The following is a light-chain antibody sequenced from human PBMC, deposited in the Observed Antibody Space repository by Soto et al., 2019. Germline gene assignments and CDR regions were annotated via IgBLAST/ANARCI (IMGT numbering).Light chain of an antibody. J-gene: IGLJ3*02. CDR1: SSDVGGYNY. Sequence: QSALTQPRSVSGSPGQSVTISCTGTSSDVGGYNYVSWYQHHPAKAPKVIIYDVSKRPSGVPDRFSASKSGNTASLTISGLQAEDEADYYCYSYAGGNPWWLFGGGTKLTVL. V-gene: IGLV2-11*01. CDR3: YSYAGGNPWWL. CDR2: DVS.